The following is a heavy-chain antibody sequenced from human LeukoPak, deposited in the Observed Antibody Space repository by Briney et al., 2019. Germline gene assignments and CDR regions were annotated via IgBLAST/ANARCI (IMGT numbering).Heavy chain of an antibody. J-gene: IGHJ4*02. V-gene: IGHV4-30-2*01. Sequence: SETLSLTCAVSGGSISSGGYSWSWIRQPPGKGLEWIGYIYHSGSTYYNPSLKSRVTISVDWSKNQFSLKLSSVTAADTAVYYCARVGSSSWYYFDYWGQGTLVTVSS. CDR2: IYHSGST. CDR1: GGSISSGGYS. CDR3: ARVGSSSWYYFDY. D-gene: IGHD6-13*01.